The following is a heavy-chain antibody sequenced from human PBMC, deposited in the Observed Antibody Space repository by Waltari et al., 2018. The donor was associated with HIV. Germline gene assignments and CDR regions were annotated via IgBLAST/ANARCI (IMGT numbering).Heavy chain of an antibody. V-gene: IGHV4-61*02. J-gene: IGHJ4*02. CDR3: ARDDLGSGWFFDY. D-gene: IGHD6-19*01. CDR1: GGSISSASYY. CDR2: IYTRGST. Sequence: QVQLQESGPGLLKPSQTLSLTCTVSGGSISSASYYWTWIRQSAGKGLEWIGRIYTRGSTSYNPPLKSRVSISIDTSRNQFSLKLTSVTAADTAVYYCARDDLGSGWFFDYWGPGTLVTVSS.